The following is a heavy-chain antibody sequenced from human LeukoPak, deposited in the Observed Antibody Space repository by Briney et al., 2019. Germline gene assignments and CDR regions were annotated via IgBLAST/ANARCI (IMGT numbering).Heavy chain of an antibody. Sequence: GGSLRLSCGASRFTFSSYGMHWVRQAPGKGLEWVAFIRYDGSNKYYADSVKGRFTISRDNSKNTLYLQMNSLRAEDTAVYYCAKDPGTYYDFWSGYPPYYFDYWGQGTLVTVSS. D-gene: IGHD3-3*01. CDR3: AKDPGTYYDFWSGYPPYYFDY. CDR2: IRYDGSNK. V-gene: IGHV3-30*02. J-gene: IGHJ4*02. CDR1: RFTFSSYG.